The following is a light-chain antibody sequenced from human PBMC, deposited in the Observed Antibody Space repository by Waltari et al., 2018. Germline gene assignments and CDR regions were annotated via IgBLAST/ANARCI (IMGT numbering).Light chain of an antibody. Sequence: DIQMSQSPSSLSASVGDRVTITCRASHGITNSLAWYQQKPGKAPKLLVYAASILESGVPSRFSGSGSGTDYTLTISSLQPEDFATYYCQQYNSIPRTCGQGTKVEIK. CDR2: AAS. CDR3: QQYNSIPRT. J-gene: IGKJ1*01. V-gene: IGKV1-NL1*01. CDR1: HGITNS.